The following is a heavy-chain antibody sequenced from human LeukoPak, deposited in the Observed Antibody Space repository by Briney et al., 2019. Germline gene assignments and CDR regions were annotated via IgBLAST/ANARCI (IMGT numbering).Heavy chain of an antibody. V-gene: IGHV3-7*01. Sequence: GGSLRLSCVASGFTFSDYWMSWVRQAPGMGLDWVANIETDGDQRNYVDSVKGRFTISRDNARNSLYLQMNSLRVEDTAVYYCARDIPSGFYTPDYWGRGTLVTVSS. CDR3: ARDIPSGFYTPDY. J-gene: IGHJ4*02. CDR1: GFTFSDYW. CDR2: IETDGDQR. D-gene: IGHD5-12*01.